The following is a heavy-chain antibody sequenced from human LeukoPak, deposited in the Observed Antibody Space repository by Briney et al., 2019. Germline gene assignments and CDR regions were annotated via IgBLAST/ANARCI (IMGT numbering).Heavy chain of an antibody. D-gene: IGHD3-10*01. CDR1: GDSVSSNSAA. CDR2: TYYRSKWYN. V-gene: IGHV6-1*01. J-gene: IGHJ5*02. CDR3: ARDIPSFGELYTDWFDP. Sequence: SQTLSLTCAISGDSVSSNSAAWNWIRQSPSRGLQWLGRTYYRSKWYNDYAVSVQSRITINPDISKNQFSLQLNSVTPEDTAVYYCARDIPSFGELYTDWFDPWGQGTLVTVSS.